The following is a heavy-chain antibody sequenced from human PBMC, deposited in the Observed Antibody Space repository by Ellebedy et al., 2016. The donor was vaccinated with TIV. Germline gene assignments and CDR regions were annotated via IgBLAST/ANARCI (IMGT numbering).Heavy chain of an antibody. CDR3: ARSRGVSY. V-gene: IGHV3-7*03. Sequence: GESLKISCAASGFTFSNYWMTWVRQAPGKGPECVANIKQDGSETYYVDSVKGRFTISRDNAKNSLYLQMNSLRAEDTAVYFCARSRGVSYWGQGTLVTVSS. CDR2: IKQDGSET. D-gene: IGHD2-8*01. J-gene: IGHJ4*02. CDR1: GFTFSNYW.